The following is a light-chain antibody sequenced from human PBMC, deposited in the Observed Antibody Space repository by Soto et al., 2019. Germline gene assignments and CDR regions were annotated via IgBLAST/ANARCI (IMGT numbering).Light chain of an antibody. CDR1: QSVSSSY. J-gene: IGKJ4*01. Sequence: IVLTQSPGTLSLSPGERATLSCRASQSVSSSYLAWYQQKPGQAPRLLIYGASSRATGIPDRFSGSGSGTDFTLTISRLEPEGFAVYYCQQYGSSPRVTFGGGNKVEIK. CDR2: GAS. CDR3: QQYGSSPRVT. V-gene: IGKV3-20*01.